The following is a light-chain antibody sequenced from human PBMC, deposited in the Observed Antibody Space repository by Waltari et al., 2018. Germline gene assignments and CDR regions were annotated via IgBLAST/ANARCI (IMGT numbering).Light chain of an antibody. CDR1: HSLLYYSNNKNY. Sequence: DIVMTQSPDSLTVSLGEGAPINCKSSHSLLYYSNNKNYISWYQQKPGQAPKLLIYWASTRDSGVPDRFSGSGSETDFTLTISSLQAEDVAVYHCHQYFAPPYTFGRGTKLEIK. J-gene: IGKJ2*01. CDR2: WAS. CDR3: HQYFAPPYT. V-gene: IGKV4-1*01.